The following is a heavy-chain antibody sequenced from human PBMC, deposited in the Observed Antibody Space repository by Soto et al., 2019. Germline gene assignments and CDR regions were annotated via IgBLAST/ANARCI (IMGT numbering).Heavy chain of an antibody. Sequence: GGSLRLSCAASGFTFSSYSMNWVRQAPGKGLEWVSYISSSSSTIYYADSVKGRFTIPRDNAKNSLYLQMNSLRAEDTAVYYCARTAYSGYDFEAFDIWGQGTMVTVSS. J-gene: IGHJ3*02. CDR2: ISSSSSTI. CDR1: GFTFSSYS. CDR3: ARTAYSGYDFEAFDI. V-gene: IGHV3-48*01. D-gene: IGHD5-12*01.